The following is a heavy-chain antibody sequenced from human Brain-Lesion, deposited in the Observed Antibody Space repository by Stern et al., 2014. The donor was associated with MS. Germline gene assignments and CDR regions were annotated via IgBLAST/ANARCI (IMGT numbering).Heavy chain of an antibody. V-gene: IGHV1-2*02. D-gene: IGHD3-3*01. CDR3: ARDQRGITIFGVVTDYYYLGMDV. J-gene: IGHJ6*02. CDR1: GYIFTGYY. CDR2: INPNTGGT. Sequence: QVQLVESGAEVKKPGASGKVSCQTSGYIFTGYYIHWVRPAPGQGLEWMAWINPNTGGTKYAQKFQGRVTMSRDTSISTAYVELSSLTSDDTAVYYCARDQRGITIFGVVTDYYYLGMDVWGQGTTVTVSS.